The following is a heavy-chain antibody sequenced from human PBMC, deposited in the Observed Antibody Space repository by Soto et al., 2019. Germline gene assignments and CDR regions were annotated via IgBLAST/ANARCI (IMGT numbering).Heavy chain of an antibody. D-gene: IGHD3-16*01. CDR1: GGTFSSYG. J-gene: IGHJ4*02. Sequence: QVQLVQSGAEVKKPGSSVKVSCKASGGTFSSYGINWVRQAPGQGLEWMGGIIPIFGTTNYAQKFQGRVTITADESTSTAYMELSSLRSEDTALYYCARDPRTLRGGPMWGPNFDCWGQGTLVTVSS. V-gene: IGHV1-69*01. CDR3: ARDPRTLRGGPMWGPNFDC. CDR2: IIPIFGTT.